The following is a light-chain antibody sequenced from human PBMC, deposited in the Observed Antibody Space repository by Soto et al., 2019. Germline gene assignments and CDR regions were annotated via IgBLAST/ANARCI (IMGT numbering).Light chain of an antibody. V-gene: IGKV3-20*01. J-gene: IGKJ1*01. Sequence: EILLTQSPDTLSLSPGERATLSCRAAQSVGTRLAWYQHKTGQAPRLLMFGTSNRATDIPDRLGGSGSGTDFTLTISRLEPEDVAVYYCQHYSRTLPWTFGQGTKVDIK. CDR2: GTS. CDR1: QSVGTR. CDR3: QHYSRTLPWT.